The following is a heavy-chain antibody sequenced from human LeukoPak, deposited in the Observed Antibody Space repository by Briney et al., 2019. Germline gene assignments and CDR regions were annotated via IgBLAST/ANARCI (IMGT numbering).Heavy chain of an antibody. Sequence: PGGSLRLSCAASGFTFSSYGMHWVRQAPGKGLEWVAVISYDGSNKYYADSVKGRFTISRENSKNTVYLQMNSLRDEDTAVYYCTKAGQWLAPGDNWGQGTLVTVSS. CDR3: TKAGQWLAPGDN. D-gene: IGHD6-19*01. V-gene: IGHV3-30*18. CDR2: ISYDGSNK. J-gene: IGHJ4*02. CDR1: GFTFSSYG.